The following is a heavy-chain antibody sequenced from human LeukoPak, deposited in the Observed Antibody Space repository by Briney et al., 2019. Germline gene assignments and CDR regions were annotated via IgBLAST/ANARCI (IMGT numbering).Heavy chain of an antibody. V-gene: IGHV4-39*07. CDR1: GGSISSSSYY. Sequence: PSETLSLTCTVSGGSISSSSYYWGWIRQPPGKGLEWIGSIYYSGSTYYNPSLKSRVTISVDTSKNQFSLKLSSVTAADTAVYYCARVGHSSSWDRRYYYYYMDVWGKGTTVTVSS. CDR3: ARVGHSSSWDRRYYYYYMDV. D-gene: IGHD6-13*01. CDR2: IYYSGST. J-gene: IGHJ6*03.